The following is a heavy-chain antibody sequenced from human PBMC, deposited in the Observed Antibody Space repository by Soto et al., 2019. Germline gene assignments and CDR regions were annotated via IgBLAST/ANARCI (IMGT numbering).Heavy chain of an antibody. CDR3: ARVGIGWFDP. Sequence: RSLTCSVSGGSIISCRYYWMGISQNTGKSQEWIGYIYDRGSNHYKPSLKSRVTISIDKSKNQCSLKLSFVNAANTAVYYCARVGIGWFDPWGQGTLVTVS. CDR1: GGSIISCRYY. J-gene: IGHJ5*02. V-gene: IGHV4-31*03. CDR2: IYDRGSN. D-gene: IGHD2-15*01.